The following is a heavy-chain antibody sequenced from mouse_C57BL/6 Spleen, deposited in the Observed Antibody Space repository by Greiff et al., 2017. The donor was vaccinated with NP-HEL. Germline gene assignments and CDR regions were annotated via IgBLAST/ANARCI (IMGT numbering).Heavy chain of an antibody. Sequence: EVQLQQSGPVLVKPGASVKMSCKASGYTFTDYYMNWVKQSHGKSLEWIGVINPYNGGTSYNQKFKGKATLTVDKSSSTAYMELNSLTSEDSAVYYCARCITTVVGDYWGKGTTLTVSS. CDR3: ARCITTVVGDY. CDR2: INPYNGGT. CDR1: GYTFTDYY. D-gene: IGHD1-1*01. J-gene: IGHJ2*01. V-gene: IGHV1-19*01.